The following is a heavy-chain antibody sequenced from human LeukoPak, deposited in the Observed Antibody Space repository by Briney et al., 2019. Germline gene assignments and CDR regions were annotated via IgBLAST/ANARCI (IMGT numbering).Heavy chain of an antibody. Sequence: GGSLRLSCAASGFTFSNAWMSWVRQAPAKGLEWVSVIYSGGSTYYADSVKGRFTISRDNSKNTLYLQMNSLRAEDTAVYYCASASYYDSSGYYGDYWGQGTLVTVSS. D-gene: IGHD3-22*01. J-gene: IGHJ4*02. V-gene: IGHV3-66*01. CDR3: ASASYYDSSGYYGDY. CDR1: GFTFSNAW. CDR2: IYSGGST.